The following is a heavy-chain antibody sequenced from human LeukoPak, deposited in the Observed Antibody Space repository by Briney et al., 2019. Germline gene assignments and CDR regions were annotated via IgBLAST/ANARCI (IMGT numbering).Heavy chain of an antibody. CDR1: GYTFTSYD. CDR3: AAGGSIAVAGTAGRLHTTYYYYGMDV. Sequence: GASVKVSCKASGYTFTSYDINWVRQATGQGLEWMGWMNPNSGNTGYAQKFQGRVTMTRNTSISTAYMELSSLRSEDTAVYYCAAGGSIAVAGTAGRLHTTYYYYGMDVWGQGTTVTVSS. V-gene: IGHV1-8*01. D-gene: IGHD6-19*01. CDR2: MNPNSGNT. J-gene: IGHJ6*02.